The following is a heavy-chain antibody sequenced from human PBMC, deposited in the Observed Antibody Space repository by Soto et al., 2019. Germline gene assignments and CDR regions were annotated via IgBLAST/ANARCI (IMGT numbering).Heavy chain of an antibody. D-gene: IGHD3-16*01. CDR1: GFSLTTSGVG. J-gene: IGHJ4*02. Sequence: QITLKESGPALVKPTQTLTLTCSFSGFSLTTSGVGVGWIRQPPGKALEWLALIYGDDDKRYNSSLKSRLTITTATSKNPVVLTMSNMAPVDTGTYCCAAAVGLGGLVDYWGQGTLVTVSS. CDR2: IYGDDDK. V-gene: IGHV2-5*02. CDR3: AAAVGLGGLVDY.